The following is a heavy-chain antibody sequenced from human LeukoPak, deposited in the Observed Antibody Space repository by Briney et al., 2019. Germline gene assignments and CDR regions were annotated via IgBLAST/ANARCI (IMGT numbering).Heavy chain of an antibody. CDR3: AKERHSSGWYGGFDY. V-gene: IGHV3-23*01. J-gene: IGHJ4*02. D-gene: IGHD6-19*01. Sequence: PGGSLRLSCAASGFTFSSYAMSWVRQAPGKGLEGVSAISGSGGSTYYADSVKGRFTISRDNSKNTLYLQMNSLRAEDTAVYYCAKERHSSGWYGGFDYWGQGTLVTVSS. CDR2: ISGSGGST. CDR1: GFTFSSYA.